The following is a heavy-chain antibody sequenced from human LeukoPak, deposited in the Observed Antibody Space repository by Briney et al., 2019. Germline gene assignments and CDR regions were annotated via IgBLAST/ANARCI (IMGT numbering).Heavy chain of an antibody. CDR2: IQYDGSDK. CDR1: GFTFRGFG. CDR3: AKDLRRLDY. D-gene: IGHD6-19*01. Sequence: PGGSLRLSCAASGFTFRGFGVHWVRQAPGKGLEWVATIQYDGSDKYYADSVRGRFIISRDNSKNTLYFQMNSLRGDDTAVYFCAKDLRRLDYWGQGALVIVSS. V-gene: IGHV3-30*02. J-gene: IGHJ4*02.